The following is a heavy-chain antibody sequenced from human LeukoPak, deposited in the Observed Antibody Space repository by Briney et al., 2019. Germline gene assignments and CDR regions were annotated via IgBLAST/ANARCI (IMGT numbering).Heavy chain of an antibody. Sequence: PSETLSLTCTVSGGSISSSSYYWGWIRQPPGKGLEWIGSIYYSGSTYYNPSLKSRVTISVDTSKNQFPLKLSSVTAADTAVYYCARLLVPAATDYWGQGTLVTVSS. V-gene: IGHV4-39*01. CDR3: ARLLVPAATDY. CDR1: GGSISSSSYY. D-gene: IGHD2-2*01. CDR2: IYYSGST. J-gene: IGHJ4*02.